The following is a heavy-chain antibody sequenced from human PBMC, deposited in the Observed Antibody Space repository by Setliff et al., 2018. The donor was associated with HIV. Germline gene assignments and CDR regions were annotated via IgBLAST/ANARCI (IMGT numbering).Heavy chain of an antibody. V-gene: IGHV3-15*01. CDR2: IKSKIDGGTA. Sequence: GGSLRLSCAASGFRFSDAWMNWVRQAPGKGLEWVGRIKSKIDGGTADYAAPVKGRFTISRDDSKNTLYLQMNSPKIEDTAMYYCTSRPPNSSSRRFDPWGQGTLVTV. CDR3: TSRPPNSSSRRFDP. D-gene: IGHD6-13*01. CDR1: GFRFSDAW. J-gene: IGHJ5*02.